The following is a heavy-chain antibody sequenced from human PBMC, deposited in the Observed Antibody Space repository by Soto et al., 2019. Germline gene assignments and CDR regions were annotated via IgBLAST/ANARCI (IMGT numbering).Heavy chain of an antibody. CDR1: GGSFSGYY. J-gene: IGHJ6*02. CDR3: AGGDYYHSSGYYFYYYTMDV. V-gene: IGHV4-34*01. CDR2: IYYSGST. D-gene: IGHD3-22*01. Sequence: SETLSLTCAVSGGSFSGYYWSWIRQPPGKGLEWIGKIYYSGSTYYNPSLKSRVTISVETSKSQFSLKLSSVTAADTAVYYCAGGDYYHSSGYYFYYYTMDVWGQGTTVTVSS.